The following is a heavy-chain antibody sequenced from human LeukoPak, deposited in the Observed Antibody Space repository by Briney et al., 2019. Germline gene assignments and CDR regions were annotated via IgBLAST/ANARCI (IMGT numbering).Heavy chain of an antibody. CDR1: GFTFSNAW. CDR2: IKSKTDGGTT. D-gene: IGHD5-18*01. V-gene: IGHV3-15*01. CDR3: AKPKRYSYDYYYYLDV. Sequence: GGSLRLSCAASGFTFSNAWMSWVRQAPGKGLEWVGRIKSKTDGGTTDYAAPVKGRFTISRDNSKNTLYLQMNSLRAGDTAVYYCAKPKRYSYDYYYYLDVWGKGTTVTISS. J-gene: IGHJ6*03.